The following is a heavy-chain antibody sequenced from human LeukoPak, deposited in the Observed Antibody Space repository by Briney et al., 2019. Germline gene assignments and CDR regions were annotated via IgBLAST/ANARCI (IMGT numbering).Heavy chain of an antibody. J-gene: IGHJ4*02. D-gene: IGHD3-9*01. CDR3: AKDGGYYDILTGYDY. CDR2: ISYDGSNK. V-gene: IGHV3-30*18. CDR1: GFTFSSYG. Sequence: GGSLRLSCAASGFTFSSYGMHWVRQAPGKGLEWVAVISYDGSNKYYADSVKGRFTISRDNSKNTLYLQMNSLRAEDTAVYYCAKDGGYYDILTGYDYWGQGTLVTVSS.